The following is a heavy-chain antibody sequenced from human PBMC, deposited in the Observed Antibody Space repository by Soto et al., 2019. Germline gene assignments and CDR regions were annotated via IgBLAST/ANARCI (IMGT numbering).Heavy chain of an antibody. J-gene: IGHJ5*02. V-gene: IGHV4-31*03. CDR1: GGSISSGGYY. CDR2: IYYSGST. CDR3: ARLAGKPLPYNWFDP. D-gene: IGHD6-19*01. Sequence: NPSETLSLTCTVSGGSISSGGYYWSWIRQHPGKGLEWIGYIYYSGSTYYNPSLKSRVTISVDTSKNQFSLKLSSVTAADTAVYYCARLAGKPLPYNWFDPWGQGTLVTVSS.